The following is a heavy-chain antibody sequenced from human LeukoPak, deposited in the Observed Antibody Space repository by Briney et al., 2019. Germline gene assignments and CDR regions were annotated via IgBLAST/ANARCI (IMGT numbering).Heavy chain of an antibody. D-gene: IGHD3-9*01. V-gene: IGHV3-11*03. J-gene: IGHJ3*02. CDR2: ISSSSSYK. Sequence: GGSLRLSCAASGFTFSDYYMSWIRQAPGKGLEWVSYISSSSSYKNYADSVKGRFTISRDNAKNSLYLQMNSLRAEDTAVYYCATNYDILTGSPKDDAFDIWGQGTMVTVSS. CDR3: ATNYDILTGSPKDDAFDI. CDR1: GFTFSDYY.